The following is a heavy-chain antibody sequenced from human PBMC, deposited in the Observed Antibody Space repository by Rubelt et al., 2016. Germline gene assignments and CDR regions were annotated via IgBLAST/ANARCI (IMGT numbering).Heavy chain of an antibody. J-gene: IGHJ2*01. Sequence: QLQLQESGPGLVKPAETLSLTCTVSGGSISSSSYYRGWLRQPPGKGLEWIGRIYYSGSTYYNPSLKSRVTISVDTSKNQFSLKLSSVTAEDTAVHYCARLLRSYWYFDLWGRGTLVTVSS. V-gene: IGHV4-39*01. CDR3: ARLLRSYWYFDL. CDR1: GGSISSSSYY. CDR2: IYYSGST.